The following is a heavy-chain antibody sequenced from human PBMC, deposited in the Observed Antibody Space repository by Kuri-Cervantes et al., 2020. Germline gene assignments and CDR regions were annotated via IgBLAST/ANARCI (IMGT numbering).Heavy chain of an antibody. J-gene: IGHJ4*02. CDR2: IWYDGSNK. D-gene: IGHD5-18*01. Sequence: GGSLRLSYAAPGFTFSSYGMHWVRQAPGKGLEWVAVIWYDGSNKYYADSVKGRFTISRGNSKNTLYLQMNSLRAEDTAVYYCAREDTRRTLDSWGQGTLVTVSS. V-gene: IGHV3-33*01. CDR1: GFTFSSYG. CDR3: AREDTRRTLDS.